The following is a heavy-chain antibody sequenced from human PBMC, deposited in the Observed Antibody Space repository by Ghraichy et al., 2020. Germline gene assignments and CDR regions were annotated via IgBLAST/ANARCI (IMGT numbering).Heavy chain of an antibody. CDR1: GFKFSDYY. Sequence: GGSLRLSCAASGFKFSDYYVHWIRQAPGKGLEWISYVSGSSTSTNYADSVKGRFTISRDNANKLGFLQMNRLRVDDTAVYYCATPNVGGHDLDTFDLWGPGTTVTVSS. CDR3: ATPNVGGHDLDTFDL. CDR2: VSGSSTST. J-gene: IGHJ3*01. V-gene: IGHV3-11*03. D-gene: IGHD5-12*01.